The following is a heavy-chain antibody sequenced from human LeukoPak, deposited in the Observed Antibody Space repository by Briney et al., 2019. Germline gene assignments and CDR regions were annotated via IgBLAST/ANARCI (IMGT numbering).Heavy chain of an antibody. V-gene: IGHV4-34*01. J-gene: IGHJ4*02. D-gene: IGHD3-22*01. CDR1: GGSFSGYY. CDR3: ARLGFDIPYYYDSSGYPPD. Sequence: KPSETLSLTCAVYGGSFSGYYWSWIRQPPGKGLEWIGEINHSGSTNYNPSLKSRVTISVDTSKNQFSLKLSSVTAADTAVYYCARLGFDIPYYYDSSGYPPDWGQGTLVTVSS. CDR2: INHSGST.